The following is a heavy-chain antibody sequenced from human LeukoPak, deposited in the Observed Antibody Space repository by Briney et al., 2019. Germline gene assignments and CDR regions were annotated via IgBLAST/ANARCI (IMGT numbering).Heavy chain of an antibody. CDR2: IQYDGRNK. CDR3: ARVLHKRNYDSSVYYGY. V-gene: IGHV3-30*02. CDR1: GFTFSSYG. J-gene: IGHJ4*02. Sequence: HTGGSLRLSCLASGFTFSSYGMHWVRQAPGKGLEWVAFIQYDGRNKDYANSVKGRFTISRDNAKNSLYLQMNSLRAEDTAVYYCARVLHKRNYDSSVYYGYWGQGTLVTVSS. D-gene: IGHD3-22*01.